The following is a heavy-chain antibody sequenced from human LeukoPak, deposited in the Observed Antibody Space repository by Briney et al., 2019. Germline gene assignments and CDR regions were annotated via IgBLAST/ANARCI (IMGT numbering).Heavy chain of an antibody. CDR1: GGSINSYY. D-gene: IGHD3-22*01. CDR3: ARLQRDSTGYWYFDL. J-gene: IGHJ2*01. V-gene: IGHV4-59*08. CDR2: ISYSGST. Sequence: SETLSLTCTVSGGSINSYYWSWIRQPPGKGLEWIGYISYSGSTNYNPSLKSRVTISVDTSQNQFSLNLSSMTAADTAIYYCARLQRDSTGYWYFDLWGRGTLVTVSS.